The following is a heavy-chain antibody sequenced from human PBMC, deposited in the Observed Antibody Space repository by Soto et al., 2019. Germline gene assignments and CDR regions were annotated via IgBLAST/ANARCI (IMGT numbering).Heavy chain of an antibody. CDR1: GYTFTSYG. J-gene: IGHJ4*02. Sequence: QVQLVQSGAEVKKPGASVKVSCKASGYTFTSYGISWVRQAPGQGLEWMGWISAYNGNTNYAQKLQGRVTMTTDTSTSTAYMELRSLRSDDTAVYYCARVIVVVPAAIYWSEFDYWGQGTLVTVSS. CDR3: ARVIVVVPAAIYWSEFDY. D-gene: IGHD2-2*02. V-gene: IGHV1-18*01. CDR2: ISAYNGNT.